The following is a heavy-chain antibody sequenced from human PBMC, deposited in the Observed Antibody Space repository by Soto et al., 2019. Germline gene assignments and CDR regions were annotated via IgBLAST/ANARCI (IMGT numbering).Heavy chain of an antibody. D-gene: IGHD3-22*01. CDR2: ISAYNGNT. Sequence: QVQLVQSGAEVKKPGASVKVSCKASGYTFTSYGISWVRQAPGQGLEWMGWISAYNGNTNYAQKLQGRVTMTTDTSTSTAYMELRSRRSDDTAVYYCARVEYYYDSSGTAFDPWGQGTLVTVSS. CDR1: GYTFTSYG. V-gene: IGHV1-18*01. CDR3: ARVEYYYDSSGTAFDP. J-gene: IGHJ5*02.